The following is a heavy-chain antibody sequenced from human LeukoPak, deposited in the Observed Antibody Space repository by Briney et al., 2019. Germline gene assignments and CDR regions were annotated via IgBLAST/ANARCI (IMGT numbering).Heavy chain of an antibody. V-gene: IGHV3-7*01. CDR2: IKKDGSER. CDR1: GFTFSSYW. CDR3: ARDLAGPPQEAFDI. Sequence: GGSLRLSCAASGFTFSSYWMNWVRQAPGKGLEWVANIKKDGSERYYVDSVKGRFTISRDNTKKSLYLQMNTLRAEDTAVHYCARDLAGPPQEAFDIWGQGTMVTVSS. J-gene: IGHJ3*02.